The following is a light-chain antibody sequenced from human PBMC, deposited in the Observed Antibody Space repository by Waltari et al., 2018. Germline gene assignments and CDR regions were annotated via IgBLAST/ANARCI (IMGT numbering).Light chain of an antibody. CDR1: QIINNY. J-gene: IGKJ2*03. CDR2: SAS. V-gene: IGKV1-39*01. Sequence: IHITQSPSSLSASVGARVTSTCRASQIINNYLNWYQQKPGKAPKVLFQSASVCQSGVPSSFGGIGLGTDFTLTISSRQPEDFATYYGQQSKSIPDSLGQGTKVEIK. CDR3: QQSKSIPDS.